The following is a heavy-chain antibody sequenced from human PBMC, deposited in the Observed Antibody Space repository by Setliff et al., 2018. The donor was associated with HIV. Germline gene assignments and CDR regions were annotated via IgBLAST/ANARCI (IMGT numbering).Heavy chain of an antibody. CDR3: ARDGDYYASGSYLD. CDR2: IDPNTGGT. CDR1: GYTFTGYY. J-gene: IGHJ4*02. D-gene: IGHD3-10*01. V-gene: IGHV1-2*02. Sequence: WASVKVSCKTSGYTFTGYYIHWVRQAPGQGLEWMGWIDPNTGGTKYSQKFQGRVTMTRDTSISTAFMELRRLRSDDTAFYYCARDGDYYASGSYLDWGQGTQVTVSS.